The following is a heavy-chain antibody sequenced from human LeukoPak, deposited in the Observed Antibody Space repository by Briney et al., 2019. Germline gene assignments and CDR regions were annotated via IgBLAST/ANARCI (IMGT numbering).Heavy chain of an antibody. CDR1: GYTFTRYV. Sequence: ASVKVSCTASGYTFTRYVIHWVRRAPGQSLEWMGWINVGNGDTKYSQKFQGRVTIARDTSASTAYMELSSLRSEDTAVYYCARDRGGTGDFDYWGQGTLVTVPS. J-gene: IGHJ4*02. D-gene: IGHD1-1*01. V-gene: IGHV1-3*01. CDR3: ARDRGGTGDFDY. CDR2: INVGNGDT.